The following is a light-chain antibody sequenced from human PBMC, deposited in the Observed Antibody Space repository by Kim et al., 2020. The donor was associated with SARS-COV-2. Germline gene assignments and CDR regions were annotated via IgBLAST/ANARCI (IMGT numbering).Light chain of an antibody. V-gene: IGLV2-14*03. Sequence: GHSITTSCTGTSSDIGVYNYVSWYQQHPGKAPKLIIFDVSTRPSGVSNHFSGSKSGNTASLTISGLQAEDEADYFCSSFTTSTTYVFGTGTKVTVL. CDR2: DVS. CDR1: SSDIGVYNY. J-gene: IGLJ1*01. CDR3: SSFTTSTTYV.